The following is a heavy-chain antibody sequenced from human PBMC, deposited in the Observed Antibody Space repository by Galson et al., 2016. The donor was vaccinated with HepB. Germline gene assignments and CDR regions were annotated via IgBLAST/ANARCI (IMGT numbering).Heavy chain of an antibody. CDR1: GYIFRTYP. J-gene: IGHJ4*02. Sequence: SLRLSCAASGYIFRTYPMHWVRQAPGKGLEWVAVISSDGSNECYADSVKGRFTISRDNSQNPLSLQMSSLRPEDTAAYYCAREAERWNYLDYWGQGALVTVSS. CDR2: ISSDGSNE. V-gene: IGHV3-30*04. CDR3: AREAERWNYLDY. D-gene: IGHD5-24*01.